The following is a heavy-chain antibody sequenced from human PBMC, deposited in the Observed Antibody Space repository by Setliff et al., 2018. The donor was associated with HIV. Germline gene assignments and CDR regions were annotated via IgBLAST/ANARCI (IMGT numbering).Heavy chain of an antibody. J-gene: IGHJ4*02. CDR3: VNRAWLES. Sequence: GGSLRLSCAVSGFTLSDYYMDWVRQAPGKGLDWVSVISESGYSADSVKGRFTISRDNSKNMLYLQMNNLTTEDTAVYYCVNRAWLESWGQGTLVTVSS. CDR2: ISESG. V-gene: IGHV3-23*01. CDR1: GFTLSDYY.